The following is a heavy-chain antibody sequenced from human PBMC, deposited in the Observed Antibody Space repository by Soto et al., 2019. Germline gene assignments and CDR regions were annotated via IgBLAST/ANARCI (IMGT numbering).Heavy chain of an antibody. D-gene: IGHD5-12*01. CDR3: VRDKDGYNF. CDR1: GFTFANYV. V-gene: IGHV3-74*01. J-gene: IGHJ3*01. Sequence: EVQLVESGGDLVLPGGSLRLCCAASGFTFANYVMHWVRQVSGKGLVWVSRITSEGGTTHYADSVKGRFTISRDNAKNTLYLQMNSLRVEDTALYYCVRDKDGYNFWGQGTMVTVSS. CDR2: ITSEGGTT.